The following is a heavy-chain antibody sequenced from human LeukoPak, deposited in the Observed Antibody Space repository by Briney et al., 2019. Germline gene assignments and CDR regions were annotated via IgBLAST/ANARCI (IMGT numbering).Heavy chain of an antibody. J-gene: IGHJ1*01. Sequence: SETLSLTCTVSGGSISSGDYYWSWIRQPPGKGLEWIGYIYYSGSTYYNPSLKSRVTISVDTSKNQFSLKLSSVTAADTAVYYCARTYYDFWRNSPEYFQHWGQGTLVTVSS. V-gene: IGHV4-30-4*08. D-gene: IGHD3-3*01. CDR1: GGSISSGDYY. CDR3: ARTYYDFWRNSPEYFQH. CDR2: IYYSGST.